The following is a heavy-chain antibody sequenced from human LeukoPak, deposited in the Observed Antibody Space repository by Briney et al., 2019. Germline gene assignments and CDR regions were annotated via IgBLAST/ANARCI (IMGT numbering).Heavy chain of an antibody. CDR1: GFTFSDYY. Sequence: GGSLRLSCAASGFTFSDYYMSWIRQTPGKGLEWVSYISSSGSTIYYADSVKGRFTISRDNAKNSLYLQMNSLRAEDTAVYYCARGVWELRATSDYWGQGTLVTVSS. CDR2: ISSSGSTI. J-gene: IGHJ4*02. D-gene: IGHD1-26*01. V-gene: IGHV3-11*04. CDR3: ARGVWELRATSDY.